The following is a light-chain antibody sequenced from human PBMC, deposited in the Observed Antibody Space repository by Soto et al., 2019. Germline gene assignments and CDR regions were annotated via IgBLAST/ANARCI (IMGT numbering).Light chain of an antibody. V-gene: IGLV2-18*02. CDR2: EVS. J-gene: IGLJ1*01. Sequence: QSALTQPPSVSGSPGQSVTISCTGTSTDFVSYNRVSWYQQPPGTAPKLMIYEVSKRPSGVPDRFSGSKSGNTASLTISGLQAEDEADYYCSSYTSSSTLNYVFGTGTKLTVL. CDR1: STDFVSYNR. CDR3: SSYTSSSTLNYV.